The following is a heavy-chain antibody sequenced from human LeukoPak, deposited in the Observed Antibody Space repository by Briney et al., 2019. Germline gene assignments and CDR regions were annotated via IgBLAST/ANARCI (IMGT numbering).Heavy chain of an antibody. CDR2: ISSSSYI. CDR3: ARGSYDYGDYVPYYYYYMDV. Sequence: GGSLRLSCAASGFTFSSYSMNWVRQAPGKGLEWVSSISSSSYIYYADSVKGRFTISRDNAKNSLYLQMNSLGAEDTAVYYCARGSYDYGDYVPYYYYYMDVWGKGTTVTVSS. CDR1: GFTFSSYS. D-gene: IGHD4-17*01. V-gene: IGHV3-21*01. J-gene: IGHJ6*03.